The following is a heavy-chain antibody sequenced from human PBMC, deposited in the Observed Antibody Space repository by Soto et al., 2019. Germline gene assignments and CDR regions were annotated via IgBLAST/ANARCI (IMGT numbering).Heavy chain of an antibody. CDR3: ARGYSCYEFPVPWFDP. D-gene: IGHD5-12*01. Sequence: SETLSLTCAVYGGSFSGYYWSWIRQPPGKGLEWIGEINHSGSTNYNPSLKSRVTISVDTTKNQFSLKLNSVTPEDTAVYYCARGYSCYEFPVPWFDPWGQGTLVTAPQ. J-gene: IGHJ5*02. CDR2: INHSGST. CDR1: GGSFSGYY. V-gene: IGHV4-34*01.